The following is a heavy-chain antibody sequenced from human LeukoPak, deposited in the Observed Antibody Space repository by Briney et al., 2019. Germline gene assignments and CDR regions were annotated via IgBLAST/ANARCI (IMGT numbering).Heavy chain of an antibody. CDR2: INPSGGST. CDR1: GYTFTSYY. Sequence: GASVKVSCKASGYTFTSYYMHWVRQAPGQGLEWMGIINPSGGSTSYAQKFQGRVTMTRDTSTSTVYMELSSLRSEDTAVYYCASSVYQSRVVPVQNAFDIWGQGTMVTVSS. D-gene: IGHD2-2*01. J-gene: IGHJ3*02. V-gene: IGHV1-46*01. CDR3: ASSVYQSRVVPVQNAFDI.